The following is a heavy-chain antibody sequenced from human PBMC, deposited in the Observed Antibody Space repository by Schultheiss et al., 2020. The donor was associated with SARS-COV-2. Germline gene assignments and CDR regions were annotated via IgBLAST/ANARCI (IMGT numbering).Heavy chain of an antibody. CDR3: ARYDFWSGYYYYYGMDV. CDR2: IVVGSGNT. CDR1: GGTFSSYA. J-gene: IGHJ6*02. V-gene: IGHV1-69*13. D-gene: IGHD3-3*01. Sequence: SVKVSCKASGGTFSSYAISWVRQARGQRLEWIGWIVVGSGNTNYAQKFQGRVTITADESTSTAYMELSSLRSEDTAVYYCARYDFWSGYYYYYGMDVWGQGTTVTVSS.